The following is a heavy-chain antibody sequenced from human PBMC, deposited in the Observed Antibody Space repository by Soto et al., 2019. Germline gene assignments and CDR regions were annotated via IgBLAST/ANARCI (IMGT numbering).Heavy chain of an antibody. J-gene: IGHJ3*02. CDR2: IYSGGST. V-gene: IGHV3-66*01. CDR1: GFTVSSNS. CDR3: ARTGLLRYFDYDAFDI. D-gene: IGHD3-9*01. Sequence: EVQLVESGGGLVQPGGSLRLSCAASGFTVSSNSMSWVRQAPGKGLEWVSVIYSGGSTYYADSVKGRFTISRDNSKNTLYLQMNSLRAEDTAVYYCARTGLLRYFDYDAFDIWGQGTMVTVSS.